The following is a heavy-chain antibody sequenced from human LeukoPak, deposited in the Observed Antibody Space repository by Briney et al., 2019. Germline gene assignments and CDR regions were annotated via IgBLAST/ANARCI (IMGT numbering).Heavy chain of an antibody. V-gene: IGHV1-46*01. Sequence: ASVKVSCKASGYTFTSYYMHWVRQAPGQGLEWMGIINPSGGSTSYAQKFQGSVTMTRDTSTSTVYMELSSLRSEDTAVYYCARDGSPMVRGVISYYYYGMDVWGKGTTVTVSS. CDR2: INPSGGST. D-gene: IGHD3-10*01. J-gene: IGHJ6*04. CDR1: GYTFTSYY. CDR3: ARDGSPMVRGVISYYYYGMDV.